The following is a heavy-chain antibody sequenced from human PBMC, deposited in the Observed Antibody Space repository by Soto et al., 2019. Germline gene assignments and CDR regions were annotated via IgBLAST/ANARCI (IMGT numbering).Heavy chain of an antibody. CDR2: INAGNGNT. CDR3: ATSGAYYDILTGPVPFDY. CDR1: GYTFNSYS. V-gene: IGHV1-3*01. J-gene: IGHJ4*02. Sequence: GGSMKVSRKASGYTFNSYSMHWVRQAPRQRFEWMGWINAGNGNTKYSQKFQGRVTITRDTSASTAYMELSSLRSEDTAVYYCATSGAYYDILTGPVPFDYWGQGTLVTVS. D-gene: IGHD3-9*01.